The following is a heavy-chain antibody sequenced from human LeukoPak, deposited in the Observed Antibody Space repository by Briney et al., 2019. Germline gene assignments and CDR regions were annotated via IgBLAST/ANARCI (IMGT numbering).Heavy chain of an antibody. CDR1: GFTFSGSA. CDR2: IRSKANSYAT. Sequence: PGGSLRLSCAASGFTFSGSAMHWVRQASGKGLEWVGRIRSKANSYATAYAASVKGRFTISRDNAKNSLYLQMNSLRAEDTAVYYCARDFYPPISSGWHWGDAFDIWGQGTMVTVSS. V-gene: IGHV3-73*01. D-gene: IGHD6-19*01. J-gene: IGHJ3*02. CDR3: ARDFYPPISSGWHWGDAFDI.